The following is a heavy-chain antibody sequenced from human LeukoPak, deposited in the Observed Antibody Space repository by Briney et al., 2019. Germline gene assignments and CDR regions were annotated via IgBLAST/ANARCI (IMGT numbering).Heavy chain of an antibody. CDR2: IYYSGST. V-gene: IGHV4-39*01. J-gene: IGHJ4*02. CDR3: ARHFTIVVVPAAQFDY. D-gene: IGHD2-2*01. Sequence: SETLSLTCTVSGGSISSSSYYWGWIRQPPGKGLEWIGSIYYSGSTYYNPSLKSRVTISVDTSKNQFSLKLSSVTAADTAVYYCARHFTIVVVPAAQFDYWGQGTLVTVSS. CDR1: GGSISSSSYY.